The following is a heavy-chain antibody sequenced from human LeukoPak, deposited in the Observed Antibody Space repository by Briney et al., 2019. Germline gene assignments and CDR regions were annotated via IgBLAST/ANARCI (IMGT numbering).Heavy chain of an antibody. D-gene: IGHD3-10*01. CDR1: GYTFTGYY. V-gene: IGHV1-2*02. J-gene: IGHJ6*02. Sequence: ASVKVSCKASGYTFTGYYVHWVRQAPGQGLEWMGWINPNSGGTNYAQKFQGRVTMTRDTSISTAYMELSRLRSDDTAVYYCARAPLYGSGSPYGMDVWGQGTTVTVSS. CDR3: ARAPLYGSGSPYGMDV. CDR2: INPNSGGT.